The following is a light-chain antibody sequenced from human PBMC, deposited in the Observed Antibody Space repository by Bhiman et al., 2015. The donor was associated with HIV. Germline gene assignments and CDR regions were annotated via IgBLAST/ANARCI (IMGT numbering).Light chain of an antibody. CDR3: SSYTSSSTYV. Sequence: QSALTQPRSVSGSPGQSVTISCTGTRSDVGKYIYVSWYQQHPGKAPKLMIYDVDKRPSGVSNRFSGSKSGNTASLTISGLQTEDEADYYCSSYTSSSTYVFGSGTKVTVL. J-gene: IGLJ1*01. CDR1: RSDVGKYIY. V-gene: IGLV2-11*01. CDR2: DVD.